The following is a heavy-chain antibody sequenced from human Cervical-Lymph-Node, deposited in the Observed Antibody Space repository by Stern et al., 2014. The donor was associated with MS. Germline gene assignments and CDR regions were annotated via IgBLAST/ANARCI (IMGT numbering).Heavy chain of an antibody. CDR1: GYTFTGYA. Sequence: VQLVQSGAEVKKPGASVEVACKASGYTFTGYAMHWVRQAPGQRLEWMGWISAGNGNAKYSQKFQGRVTFSKGTSASTAYMELRSLRSEDTAVYYCAREAAGRGGYFDYWGQGTLVTVSS. CDR2: ISAGNGNA. J-gene: IGHJ4*02. D-gene: IGHD1-26*01. V-gene: IGHV1-3*01. CDR3: AREAAGRGGYFDY.